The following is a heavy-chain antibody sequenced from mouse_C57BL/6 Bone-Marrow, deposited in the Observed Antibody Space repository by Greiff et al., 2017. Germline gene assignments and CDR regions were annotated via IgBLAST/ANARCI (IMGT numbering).Heavy chain of an antibody. Sequence: VKLQQPGAELVKPGASVKMSCKASGYTFTSYWITWVKQRPGQGLAWIGDINPGSGSTNYNETFKSKATLPVDTSSSTAYMHLSCLTSEDSAVYYCARGVYYGSSYVVDYWGQGTTPTVSS. CDR3: ARGVYYGSSYVVDY. J-gene: IGHJ2*01. V-gene: IGHV1-55*01. D-gene: IGHD1-1*01. CDR2: INPGSGST. CDR1: GYTFTSYW.